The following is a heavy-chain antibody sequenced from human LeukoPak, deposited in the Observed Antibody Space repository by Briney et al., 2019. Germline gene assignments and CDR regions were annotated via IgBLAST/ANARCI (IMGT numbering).Heavy chain of an antibody. D-gene: IGHD3-3*01. CDR3: ARPRRFLELPVDYGMDV. Sequence: ASVKVSCKASGYTFTSYGISWVRQAPGQGLEWRGWISAYNGNTNYAQKLQGRVTMTTDTSTSTAYMELRSLRSDDTAVYYCARPRRFLELPVDYGMDVWGQGTTVTVSS. CDR2: ISAYNGNT. V-gene: IGHV1-18*01. CDR1: GYTFTSYG. J-gene: IGHJ6*02.